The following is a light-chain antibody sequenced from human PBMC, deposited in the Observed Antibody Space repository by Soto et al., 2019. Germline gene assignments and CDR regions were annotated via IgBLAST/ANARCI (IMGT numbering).Light chain of an antibody. J-gene: IGKJ1*01. CDR2: GAS. CDR1: QSVSSN. Sequence: EIVMTQSPATLSVSPGKRATLSCRASQSVSSNLAWYQQKPGQAPRLLIYGASTRATGIPARFSGSGSGTECTLTISSLQSEDFAVYYCQQYNKWPQTFGQGTKVEIK. CDR3: QQYNKWPQT. V-gene: IGKV3-15*01.